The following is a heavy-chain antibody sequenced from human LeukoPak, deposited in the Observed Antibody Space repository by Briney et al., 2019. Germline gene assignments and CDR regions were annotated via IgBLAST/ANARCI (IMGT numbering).Heavy chain of an antibody. CDR3: TTPPD. V-gene: IGHV3-15*01. CDR1: GFSFSDAW. CDR2: IKSKTSGGTT. J-gene: IGHJ4*02. Sequence: GGSLLLSCPASGFSFSDAWMTWVRQAPGKGLEWVGRIKSKTSGGTTDYAAPVKGRFTISRDDSKNTLYLQMKSLKTEDTGVYYCTTPPDWGQGTLVTVSS.